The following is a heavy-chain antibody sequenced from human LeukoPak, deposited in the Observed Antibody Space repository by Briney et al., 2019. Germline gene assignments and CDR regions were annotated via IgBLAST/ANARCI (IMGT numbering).Heavy chain of an antibody. CDR1: GGSISSSN. J-gene: IGHJ3*02. D-gene: IGHD1-1*01. Sequence: LSLTCAVSGGSISSSNWWSWVRQPPGKGLEWVAVISYDGSTKYYADSVKGRFTISRDNSKNTLFLQMNSQRAEDTAVYYCAREAIGTTKSDDAFDMWGQGTMVTVSS. V-gene: IGHV3-30-3*01. CDR2: ISYDGSTK. CDR3: AREAIGTTKSDDAFDM.